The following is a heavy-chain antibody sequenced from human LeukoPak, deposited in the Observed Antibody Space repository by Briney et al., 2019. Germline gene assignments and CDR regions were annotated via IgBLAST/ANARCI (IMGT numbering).Heavy chain of an antibody. V-gene: IGHV3-21*01. CDR2: ISSSSSYI. J-gene: IGHJ4*02. D-gene: IGHD3-22*01. Sequence: GGSLRLSCAASGFTFSSYSMNWVRQAPGKGLEWVSSISSSSSYICYADSVKGRFTISRDNAKNSLYLQMNSLRAEDTAVYYCARGWPIYDSSGYVDYWGQGTLVTVSS. CDR1: GFTFSSYS. CDR3: ARGWPIYDSSGYVDY.